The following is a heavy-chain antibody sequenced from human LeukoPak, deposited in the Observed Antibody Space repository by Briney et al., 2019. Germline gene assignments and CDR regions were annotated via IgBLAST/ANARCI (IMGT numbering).Heavy chain of an antibody. CDR3: ARGDFSYYDSSGYYYLYY. J-gene: IGHJ4*02. V-gene: IGHV1-18*01. D-gene: IGHD3-22*01. CDR2: ISAYNGNT. Sequence: ASVKVSCKASGYTFTSYGISWVRQAPGQGLEWMGWISAYNGNTNYAQKLQGRVTMTTDTSTSTAYMELRSLRSDDTAVYYCARGDFSYYDSSGYYYLYYWGQGTLVTVSS. CDR1: GYTFTSYG.